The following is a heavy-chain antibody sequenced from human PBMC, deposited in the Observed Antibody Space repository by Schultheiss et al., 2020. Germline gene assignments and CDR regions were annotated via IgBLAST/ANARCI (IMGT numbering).Heavy chain of an antibody. D-gene: IGHD5-24*01. CDR1: GFTFSSYG. Sequence: GGSLRLSCAASGFTFSSYGMHWVRQAPGKGLEWVAVIWYDGSNKYYADSVKGRFTISRDNSKNTLYLQMNSLRAEDTAVYYCAGQGDGYPDWGQGTLVTVSS. J-gene: IGHJ4*02. CDR2: IWYDGSNK. V-gene: IGHV3-33*01. CDR3: AGQGDGYPD.